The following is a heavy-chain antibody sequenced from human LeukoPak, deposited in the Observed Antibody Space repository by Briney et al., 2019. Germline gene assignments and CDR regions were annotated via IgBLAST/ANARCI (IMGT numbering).Heavy chain of an antibody. D-gene: IGHD2-15*01. CDR3: ARETTTRRYYYYGMDV. CDR1: GFTFSSYA. CDR2: ISYDGSNK. V-gene: IGHV3-30-3*01. Sequence: GGSLRLSCAASGFTFSSYAMHWVRQAPGKGLEWVAVISYDGSNKYYADSVKGRFTISRDNSKNTLYLQMNSLRAEDTAMYYCARETTTRRYYYYGMDVWGQGTTVTVSS. J-gene: IGHJ6*02.